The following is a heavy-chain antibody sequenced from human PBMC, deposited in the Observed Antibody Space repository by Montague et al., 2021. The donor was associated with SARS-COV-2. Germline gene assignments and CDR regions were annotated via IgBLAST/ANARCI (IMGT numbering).Heavy chain of an antibody. D-gene: IGHD1-1*01. V-gene: IGHV4-59*01. CDR1: GGSMSGYY. CDR3: ARAQNTCFIANCVNYFDV. J-gene: IGHJ4*02. CDR2: VPYTGST. Sequence: SETLSLTCAVSGGSMSGYYWTWIRQSPGKGLEWIGYVPYTGSTKYNPSLKTRVSLSLDTPKNHFSLHLSSVTAADTAIYFCARAQNTCFIANCVNYFDVWGRGALVTVSS.